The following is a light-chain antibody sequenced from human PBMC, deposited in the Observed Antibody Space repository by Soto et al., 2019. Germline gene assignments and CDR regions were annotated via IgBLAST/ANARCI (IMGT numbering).Light chain of an antibody. Sequence: EIVMTQSPATLSVSPGERATLSCSASQSMSSNLAWYQQRPGQAPRLLIYGASTRATGIPARFSGSGSGTDFTLTISSLQSEDFAVYYCQQYYKGPVTFGQGTKVDIK. V-gene: IGKV3-15*01. CDR1: QSMSSN. CDR2: GAS. CDR3: QQYYKGPVT. J-gene: IGKJ1*01.